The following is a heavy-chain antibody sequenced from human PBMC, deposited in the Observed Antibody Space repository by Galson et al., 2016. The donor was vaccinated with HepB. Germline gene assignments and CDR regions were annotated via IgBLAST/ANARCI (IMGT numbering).Heavy chain of an antibody. J-gene: IGHJ6*02. CDR2: FIPTSDTP. CDR3: ARGRSGSGGTYYYYFYGLDA. V-gene: IGHV1-69*06. D-gene: IGHD3-3*01. Sequence: SVKVSCKASGDTFNSHAISWVRRAPGHGLEWVGEFIPTSDTPNYAEEFQGRVTITADKSTGTAYMELNNLRSDDTAVYFCARGRSGSGGTYYYYFYGLDAWGQGTAVSVS. CDR1: GDTFNSHA.